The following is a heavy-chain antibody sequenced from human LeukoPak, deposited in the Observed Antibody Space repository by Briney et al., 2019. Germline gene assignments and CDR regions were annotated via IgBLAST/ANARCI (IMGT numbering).Heavy chain of an antibody. J-gene: IGHJ5*02. CDR1: GFTFSFYG. CDR2: ISDDGSTK. CDR3: AKDRYYDIRGRLDP. Sequence: GGSLRLSCAASGFTFSFYGIHWVRQAPCKGLEWVAVISDDGSTKYYSDSVKGRFTVSRDNSKDTLYLQMNSLTTEDTAVYYCAKDRYYDIRGRLDPWGQGTLVTVSS. D-gene: IGHD3-10*02. V-gene: IGHV3-30*18.